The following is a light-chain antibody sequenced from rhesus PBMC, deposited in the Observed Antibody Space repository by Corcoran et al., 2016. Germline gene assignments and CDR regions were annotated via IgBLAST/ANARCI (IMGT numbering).Light chain of an antibody. Sequence: DIQMTQSPSSLSAFVGDTVTITCRTSQAINGYLNWFQQKPGKAPKLLIYDASNLASGVPSRFSGSGSRIDFTLTLTNLQPEDFATYYCLHHYNYPFTFGPGTKLDI. CDR2: DAS. J-gene: IGKJ3*01. CDR1: QAINGY. V-gene: IGKV1-28*02. CDR3: LHHYNYPFT.